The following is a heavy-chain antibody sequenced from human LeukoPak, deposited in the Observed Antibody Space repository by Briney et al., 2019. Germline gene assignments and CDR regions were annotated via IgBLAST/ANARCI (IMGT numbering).Heavy chain of an antibody. CDR1: GYTFTSYA. J-gene: IGHJ4*02. V-gene: IGHV1-2*02. Sequence: GASVKVSCKASGYTFTSYAMNWVRQAPGKGLEWMGWINLNSGGTNYAQKFQGRVTMNRDTSISTAYMELSRLRSDDTAVYYCASHQGGVRIAAAVNWGQGTLVTVSS. CDR3: ASHQGGVRIAAAVN. D-gene: IGHD6-13*01. CDR2: INLNSGGT.